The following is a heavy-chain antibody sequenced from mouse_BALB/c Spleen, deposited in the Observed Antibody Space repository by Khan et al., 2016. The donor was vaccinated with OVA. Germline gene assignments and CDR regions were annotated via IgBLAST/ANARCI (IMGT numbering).Heavy chain of an antibody. V-gene: IGHV3-2*02. J-gene: IGHJ4*01. D-gene: IGHD4-1*01. CDR3: ASELGRYDAMDY. CDR2: ITNSGST. Sequence: EVQLQESGPGLVKPSQSLSLTCTVTGYSITRDYAWNWIRQFPGNKLEWMGYITNSGSTNYNPSLKSRISITRDTSKNQFFLQLNSVTTEDTARYYCASELGRYDAMDYWGQGTSVTVSS. CDR1: GYSITRDYA.